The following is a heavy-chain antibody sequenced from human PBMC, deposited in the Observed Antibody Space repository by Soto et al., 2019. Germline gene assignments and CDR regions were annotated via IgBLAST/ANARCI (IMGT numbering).Heavy chain of an antibody. CDR2: IIPIFGTA. CDR1: GGTFSSYA. CDR3: ARDQSGVVVITKRFCAFDI. Sequence: QVQLVQSGAEVKKPGSSVKVSCKASGGTFSSYAISWVRQAPGQGLEWMGGIIPIFGTANYAQKFQGRVPITADESTSTAYMELSSLRSEDTAVYYCARDQSGVVVITKRFCAFDIWGPGTMVTVSS. D-gene: IGHD3-22*01. V-gene: IGHV1-69*12. J-gene: IGHJ3*02.